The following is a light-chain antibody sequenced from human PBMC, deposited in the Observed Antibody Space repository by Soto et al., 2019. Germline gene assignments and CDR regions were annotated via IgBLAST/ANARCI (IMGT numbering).Light chain of an antibody. V-gene: IGLV1-44*01. CDR2: SNN. CDR1: SSNIGSNT. CDR3: AAWDDSLNGVV. Sequence: QSVLTQPPSAFGTPGQGVTISCSGSSSNIGSNTVNWYQQLPGTAPKLLIYSNNQRPSGVPDRFSGSKSGTSASLAISGLQSEDEADYYCAAWDDSLNGVVFGGGTKVTVL. J-gene: IGLJ2*01.